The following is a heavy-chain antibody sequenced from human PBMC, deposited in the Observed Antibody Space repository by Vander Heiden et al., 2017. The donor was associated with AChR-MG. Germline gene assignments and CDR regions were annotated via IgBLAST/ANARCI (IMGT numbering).Heavy chain of an antibody. CDR2: IHDSGST. V-gene: IGHV4-61*01. CDR1: GDSVSSGIYH. Sequence: QVQLQASGPGLVTPSETLSLTCSVSGDSVSSGIYHWSWIRQPPGKGLEWIGYIHDSGSTNYNPSLKSRVTISVDTSKNQFSLNLRSVTAADTAVYYCAGLPLYGSGSYIESFDIWGQGTVVIVSS. CDR3: AGLPLYGSGSYIESFDI. J-gene: IGHJ3*02. D-gene: IGHD3-10*01.